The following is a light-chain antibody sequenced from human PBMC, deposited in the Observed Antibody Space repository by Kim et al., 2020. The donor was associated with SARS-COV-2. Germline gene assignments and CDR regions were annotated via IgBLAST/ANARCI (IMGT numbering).Light chain of an antibody. CDR3: QQRGN. CDR2: DAS. CDR1: QSVATY. V-gene: IGKV3-11*01. Sequence: PGERATLSCRASQSVATYLARYQQKPGQAPRLLIYDASKRATGIPARFRGSGSGTDFTVTIGTLEPEDSAVYYCQQRGNFGQGTRLEIK. J-gene: IGKJ5*01.